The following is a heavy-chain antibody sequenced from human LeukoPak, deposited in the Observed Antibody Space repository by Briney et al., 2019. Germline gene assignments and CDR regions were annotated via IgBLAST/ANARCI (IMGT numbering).Heavy chain of an antibody. J-gene: IGHJ4*02. D-gene: IGHD3-16*02. CDR1: GYTFTSYA. CDR3: ARAHDYVWGSYRYGPNNFDY. V-gene: IGHV7-4-1*02. CDR2: INTNTGNP. Sequence: GASVTVSCTASGYTFTSYAMNWVRQAPGQGLEWMGWINTNTGNPTYAQGFTGRFVFSLDTSVSTAYLQISSLKAEGTAVYYCARAHDYVWGSYRYGPNNFDYWGQGTLVTVSS.